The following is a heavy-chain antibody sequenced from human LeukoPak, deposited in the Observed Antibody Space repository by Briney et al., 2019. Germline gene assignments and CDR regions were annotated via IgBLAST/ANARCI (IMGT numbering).Heavy chain of an antibody. D-gene: IGHD3-22*01. CDR1: GFTFSNYT. V-gene: IGHV3-21*01. CDR3: ARETFYYDNTGHYYSAFKDY. J-gene: IGHJ4*02. CDR2: ISSTTSYI. Sequence: GGSLRLSCAASGFTFSNYTMNWVRQAPGKGLEWISSISSTTSYIYYADSVKGRFTISRNNAKNSLYLQMNSLRAEDTAVYYCARETFYYDNTGHYYSAFKDYWGQGTLVTVSS.